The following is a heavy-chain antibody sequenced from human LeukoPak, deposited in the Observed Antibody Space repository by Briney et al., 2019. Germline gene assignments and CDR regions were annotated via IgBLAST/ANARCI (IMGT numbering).Heavy chain of an antibody. CDR1: GFTFSSYR. CDR3: ARDYYDSSGYTTMSPDFDY. V-gene: IGHV3-21*01. D-gene: IGHD3-22*01. Sequence: AGGSLRLSCAASGFTFSSYRMYWVRQAPGKGLEWVSSISSSSSYIYYADSVKGRFTISRDNAKNSLYLQMNSLRAEDTAVYYCARDYYDSSGYTTMSPDFDYWGQGTLVTVSS. CDR2: ISSSSSYI. J-gene: IGHJ4*02.